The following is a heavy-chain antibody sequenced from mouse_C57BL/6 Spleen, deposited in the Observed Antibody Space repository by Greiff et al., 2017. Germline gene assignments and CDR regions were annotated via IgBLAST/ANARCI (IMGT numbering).Heavy chain of an antibody. CDR3: VRGGGSSPYYFDY. CDR1: GFSFNTYA. V-gene: IGHV10-1*01. D-gene: IGHD1-1*01. CDR2: IRSKSNNYAT. Sequence: EVKVEESGGGLVQPKGSLKLSCAASGFSFNTYAMNWVRQAPGKGLEWVARIRSKSNNYATYYADSVKDRFTISRDDSESMLYLQMNNLKTEDTAMYYCVRGGGSSPYYFDYWGQGTTLTVSS. J-gene: IGHJ2*01.